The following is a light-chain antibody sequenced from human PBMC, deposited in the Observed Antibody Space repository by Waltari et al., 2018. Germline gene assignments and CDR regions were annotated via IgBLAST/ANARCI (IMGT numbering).Light chain of an antibody. CDR3: QMYVRLPVT. Sequence: SCRASQSVSRVLAWYQQRPGQAPRLLSYGASNRATGIPDRFSGSGSGADFNLTISRLEPEDFAMYYCQMYVRLPVTFGQGTKVEIK. V-gene: IGKV3-20*01. J-gene: IGKJ1*01. CDR2: GAS. CDR1: QSVSRV.